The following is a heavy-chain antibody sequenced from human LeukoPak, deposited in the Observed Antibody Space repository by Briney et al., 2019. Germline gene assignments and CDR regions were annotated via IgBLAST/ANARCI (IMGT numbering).Heavy chain of an antibody. CDR3: ARDPVLGAPDYLDY. V-gene: IGHV3-30*03. CDR1: GFPFNDYV. CDR2: TSADERIK. J-gene: IGHJ4*02. D-gene: IGHD1-26*01. Sequence: GGSLRLSCTVSGFPFNDYVIHWVRQAPGKGLEWVAVTSADERIKIYNDSVRGRFTISRDNSKNTQYLQMNSLRVEDTAVYYCARDPVLGAPDYLDYWGRGTLVSVSA.